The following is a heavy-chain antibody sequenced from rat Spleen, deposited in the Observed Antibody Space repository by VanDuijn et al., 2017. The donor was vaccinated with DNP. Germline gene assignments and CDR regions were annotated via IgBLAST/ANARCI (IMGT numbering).Heavy chain of an antibody. CDR3: ARGNDGYYPNWYFDF. CDR2: INHSGKT. Sequence: EVQLQESGPGLVKPSQSLSLTCSVTGYSITSSYRWNWIRKFPGDKMEWIGYINHSGKTGYNPSLKSRISISRDTSKNQFFLHLSSVTTEDTATYFCARGNDGYYPNWYFDFWGPGTMVTVSS. D-gene: IGHD1-12*03. CDR1: GYSITSSY. J-gene: IGHJ1*01. V-gene: IGHV3-1*01.